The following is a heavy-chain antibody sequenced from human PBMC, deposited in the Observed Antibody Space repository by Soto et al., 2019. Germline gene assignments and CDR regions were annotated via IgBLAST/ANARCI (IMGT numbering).Heavy chain of an antibody. CDR3: ARDAPEVDYDLNWFDP. Sequence: QVQLVESGGGVVQPGRSLRLSCAASGFTFSSYGMHWVRQAPGKGLEWVAVIGSDGSNKYYADSVKGRFTISRDNSKNTLYLQMNSLRAEDTAVYYCARDAPEVDYDLNWFDPWGQGSLVTVS. J-gene: IGHJ5*02. V-gene: IGHV3-33*01. CDR1: GFTFSSYG. D-gene: IGHD3-16*01. CDR2: IGSDGSNK.